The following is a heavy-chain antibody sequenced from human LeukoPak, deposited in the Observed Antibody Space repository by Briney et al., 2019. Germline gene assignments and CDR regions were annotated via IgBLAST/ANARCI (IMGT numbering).Heavy chain of an antibody. CDR2: IIPIFGTA. D-gene: IGHD3-3*01. V-gene: IGHV1-69*05. CDR3: ARDSTYHPMEGSWFDP. Sequence: SVKVSCKASGGTFSSYAISRVRQAPGQGLEWMGGIIPIFGTANYAQKFQGRVTITTDESTSTAYMELSSLRSEDTAVYYCARDSTYHPMEGSWFDPWGQGTLVTVSS. CDR1: GGTFSSYA. J-gene: IGHJ5*02.